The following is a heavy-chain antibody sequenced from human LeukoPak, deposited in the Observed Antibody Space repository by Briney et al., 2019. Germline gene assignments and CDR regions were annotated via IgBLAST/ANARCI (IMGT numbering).Heavy chain of an antibody. Sequence: SETLSLTCTVSGGSISSGDYYWSWIRQPPGKGLEWIGEINHSGSTNYNPSLKSRVTISVDTSKNQSSLKLSSVTAADTAVYYCARAKGYSSSWYSYWGQGTLVTVSS. D-gene: IGHD6-13*01. CDR2: INHSGST. J-gene: IGHJ4*02. CDR1: GGSISSGDYY. CDR3: ARAKGYSSSWYSY. V-gene: IGHV4-39*07.